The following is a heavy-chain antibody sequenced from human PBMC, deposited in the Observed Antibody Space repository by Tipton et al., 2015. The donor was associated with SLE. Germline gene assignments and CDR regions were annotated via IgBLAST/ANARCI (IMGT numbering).Heavy chain of an antibody. D-gene: IGHD3-16*01. J-gene: IGHJ4*02. Sequence: TLSLTCTVSGGSISSGGYYWSWIRQPPGKGLEWIGEINHSGSTNYNPSLESRVTISVDTSKNQFSLKLSSVTAADTAVYYCRLITITSLFDYWGQGTLVTVSS. CDR1: GGSISSGGYY. CDR2: INHSGST. CDR3: RLITITSLFDY. V-gene: IGHV4-39*07.